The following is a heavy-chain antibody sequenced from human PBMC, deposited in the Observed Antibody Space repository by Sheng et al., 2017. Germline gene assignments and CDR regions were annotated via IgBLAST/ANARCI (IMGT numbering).Heavy chain of an antibody. J-gene: IGHJ4*02. D-gene: IGHD4-17*01. V-gene: IGHV3-33*01. Sequence: QVQLVESGGGVVQPGRSQRLSCAASGFTFSSCGMHWVRQAPGKGLEWVAVIWYDGSNKYYADSVKGRFTISRDNSKNTLYLQMNSLRAEDTAVYYCARDKTTVTSHPFDYWGQGTLVTVSS. CDR1: GFTFSSCG. CDR3: ARDKTTVTSHPFDY. CDR2: IWYDGSNK.